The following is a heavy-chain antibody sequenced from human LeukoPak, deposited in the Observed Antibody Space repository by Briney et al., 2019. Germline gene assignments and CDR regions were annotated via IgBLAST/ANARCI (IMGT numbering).Heavy chain of an antibody. J-gene: IGHJ5*02. D-gene: IGHD3-10*01. Sequence: SETLSLTCTVSGGSISSYYWNWVRQPPGKGLEWIGNIYSSGSTDYNPSLKSRVTISLDTSKFQFTLRLNSVTAADTAVYYCARADPNASGYFYRFNWFDPWGQGTLVTVSS. CDR3: ARADPNASGYFYRFNWFDP. V-gene: IGHV4-59*01. CDR1: GGSISSYY. CDR2: IYSSGST.